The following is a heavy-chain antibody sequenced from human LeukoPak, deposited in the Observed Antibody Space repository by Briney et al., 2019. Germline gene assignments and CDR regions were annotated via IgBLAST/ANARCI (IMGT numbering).Heavy chain of an antibody. CDR3: ARAPGYYYYYYMDV. CDR2: INHSGST. J-gene: IGHJ6*03. V-gene: IGHV4-34*01. Sequence: SETLSLTCDVYGGSFSGYKWNWIRQPPGKGLEWIGEINHSGSTNYNPSLKSRVTISVDTSKNQFSLKLSSVTAADTAVYYCARAPGYYYYYYMDVWGKGTTVTVSS. CDR1: GGSFSGYK.